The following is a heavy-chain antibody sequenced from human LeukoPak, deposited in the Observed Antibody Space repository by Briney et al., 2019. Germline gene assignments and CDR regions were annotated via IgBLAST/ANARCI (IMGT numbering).Heavy chain of an antibody. D-gene: IGHD3-16*01. CDR1: GGTISSYY. Sequence: SETLSLTCTVSGGTISSYYWSWIRQPPGKGLEWIGYIYYSGSTNYNPSLKSRVTISVDTSKNQFSLKLSSVTAADTAVYYCARETARDRYEYVRGSYPPNWFDPWGQGTLVTVSS. V-gene: IGHV4-59*01. J-gene: IGHJ5*02. CDR2: IYYSGST. CDR3: ARETARDRYEYVRGSYPPNWFDP.